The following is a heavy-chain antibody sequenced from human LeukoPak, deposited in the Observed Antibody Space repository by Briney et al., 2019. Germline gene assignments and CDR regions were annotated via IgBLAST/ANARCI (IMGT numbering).Heavy chain of an antibody. D-gene: IGHD6-13*01. CDR1: GGSFSGYY. Sequence: SETLSLTCAVYGGSFSGYYWSWIRQPPGKGLEWIGEINHSGSTNYNPSLKSRVTISVDTSKNQFSLKLSSVTAADTAVYYCARGVAAAGSWFDAWGQGTLVTVSS. CDR3: ARGVAAAGSWFDA. V-gene: IGHV4-34*01. J-gene: IGHJ5*02. CDR2: INHSGST.